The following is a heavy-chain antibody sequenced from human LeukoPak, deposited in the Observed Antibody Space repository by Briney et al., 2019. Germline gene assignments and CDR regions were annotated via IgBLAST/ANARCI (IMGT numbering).Heavy chain of an antibody. CDR3: AGLFDYGDSHYYYYYMGV. V-gene: IGHV4-34*01. CDR2: INHSGST. CDR1: DGSFSGYY. D-gene: IGHD4-17*01. J-gene: IGHJ6*03. Sequence: TETLSLTCAVYDGSFSGYYWSWIRQPAGKGLEWIGEINHSGSTNYNPSLKSRVTISVDTSKNQFSLKLSSVTAADTAVYYCAGLFDYGDSHYYYYYMGVWGKGTTVTVSS.